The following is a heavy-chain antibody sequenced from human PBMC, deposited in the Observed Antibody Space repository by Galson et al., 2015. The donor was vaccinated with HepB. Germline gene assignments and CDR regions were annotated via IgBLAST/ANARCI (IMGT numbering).Heavy chain of an antibody. CDR1: GYTFTGYY. D-gene: IGHD6-13*01. CDR2: SNPNSGGA. Sequence: SVKVSCKASGYTFTGYYMHWVRQAPGQGLEWMGWSNPNSGGANDAQKFQGRVTMTRDTSIITAYMELSRLTSDDTAVYYCASSAPSYRSSWYDYYSYYMDVWGKGATVTVSS. V-gene: IGHV1-2*02. J-gene: IGHJ6*03. CDR3: ASSAPSYRSSWYDYYSYYMDV.